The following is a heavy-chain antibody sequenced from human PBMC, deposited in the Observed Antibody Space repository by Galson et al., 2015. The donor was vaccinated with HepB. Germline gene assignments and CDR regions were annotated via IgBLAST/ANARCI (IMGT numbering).Heavy chain of an antibody. CDR3: ARPYGGNYHFDY. CDR1: GFTFSFYW. D-gene: IGHD4-23*01. CDR2: INNDGTTT. J-gene: IGHJ4*02. V-gene: IGHV3-74*01. Sequence: LRLSCAASGFTFSFYWMNWVRQAPRKGLVWVSRINNDGTTTNYADSVKGRFTISRDNAKNTLYLQMNSLRAEDTAVYYCARPYGGNYHFDYWGQGTLVTVSS.